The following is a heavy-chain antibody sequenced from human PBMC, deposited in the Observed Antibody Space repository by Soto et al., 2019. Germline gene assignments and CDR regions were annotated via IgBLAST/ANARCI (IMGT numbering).Heavy chain of an antibody. D-gene: IGHD3-10*01. CDR1: GGSSSSVGYY. Sequence: TSVTLSLTCTVAGGSSSSVGYYWSWIRQPPGKGLEWIGYIYYSGSTYYNPSLKSRVTISVDTSKNQFSLKLSSVTAAGTAVYYCARDLESALLSRGYYYSGMDVWGHGTTVTVSS. CDR2: IYYSGST. CDR3: ARDLESALLSRGYYYSGMDV. V-gene: IGHV4-30-4*01. J-gene: IGHJ6*02.